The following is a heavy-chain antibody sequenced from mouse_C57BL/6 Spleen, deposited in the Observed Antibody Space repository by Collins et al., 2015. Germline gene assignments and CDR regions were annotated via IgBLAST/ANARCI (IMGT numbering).Heavy chain of an antibody. J-gene: IGHJ2*01. V-gene: IGHV1-55*01. CDR1: GYTFTSYW. CDR3: VRAVLDY. CDR2: IYPGSGST. Sequence: QVQLQQPGAELVKPGASVKMSCKASGYTFTSYWITWVKQRPGQGLEWIGDIYPGSGSTNYNEKFKRKATLTVDTSSSTAYMHLSSLTSEDSAVYYCVRAVLDYWGQGTTLTVSS.